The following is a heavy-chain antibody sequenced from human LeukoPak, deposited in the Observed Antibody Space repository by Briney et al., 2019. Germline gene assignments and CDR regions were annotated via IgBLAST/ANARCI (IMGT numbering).Heavy chain of an antibody. Sequence: GGSLRLSCAASGLTFSSNSMNWVRPAPGKGLEWVSSISSSSSYIYYADSVKGRFTISRDNAKNSLYLKMNSLRAEDTTVYYCARGGADILTGYLYYYYYYMDVWGKGTTVTISS. J-gene: IGHJ6*03. CDR3: ARGGADILTGYLYYYYYYMDV. D-gene: IGHD3-9*01. CDR2: ISSSSSYI. CDR1: GLTFSSNS. V-gene: IGHV3-21*01.